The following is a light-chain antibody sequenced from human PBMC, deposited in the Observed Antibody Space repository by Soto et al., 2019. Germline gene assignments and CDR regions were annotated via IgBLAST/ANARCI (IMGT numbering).Light chain of an antibody. CDR3: LQDYDFPYT. CDR1: QGISNY. V-gene: IGKV1-27*01. J-gene: IGKJ2*01. CDR2: AAS. Sequence: DIQMTQSPSSLSASVGDRVTITCRASQGISNYLAWYQQKPGKVPKLLIYAASTLQSGVPSTFTGSGSGTDFTLTINDLQPEDVATYFCLQDYDFPYTFGQGTKLEI.